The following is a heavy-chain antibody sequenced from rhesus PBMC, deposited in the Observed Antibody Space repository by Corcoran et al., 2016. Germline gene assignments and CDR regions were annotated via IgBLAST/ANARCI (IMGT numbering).Heavy chain of an antibody. CDR1: GGSISSPTW. Sequence: QVQLRESGPAVVEPAETLSLTCAVSGGSISSPTWWSWIRQSPGKGREWSGAIYGSRGSTEYNPSLKSRVTISKDTSNNQFSLKLRSVTAADTAVYYCARDGSNYLLFDSWGQGVLVTVSS. CDR2: IYGSRGST. CDR3: ARDGSNYLLFDS. V-gene: IGHV4-93*01. J-gene: IGHJ4*01. D-gene: IGHD2-2*01.